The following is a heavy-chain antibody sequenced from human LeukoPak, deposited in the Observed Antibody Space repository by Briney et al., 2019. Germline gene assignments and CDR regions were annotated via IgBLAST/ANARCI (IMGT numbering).Heavy chain of an antibody. D-gene: IGHD2-15*01. CDR3: VSYSKGDDDY. V-gene: IGHV1-69*05. CDR2: IIPIFGTA. CDR1: GGTFSSYA. Sequence: SVKVSCKASGGTFSSYAISWVRQAPGQGLEWMGRIIPIFGTANYAQKFQGRVTITTDESTSTAYMELSSLRSEDAAVYYCVSYSKGDDDYWGQGTLVTVSS. J-gene: IGHJ4*02.